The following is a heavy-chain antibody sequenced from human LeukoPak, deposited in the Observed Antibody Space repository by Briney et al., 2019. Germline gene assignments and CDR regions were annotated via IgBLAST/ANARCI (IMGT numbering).Heavy chain of an antibody. CDR2: IYYSGST. J-gene: IGHJ4*02. D-gene: IGHD3/OR15-3a*01. V-gene: IGHV4-59*01. Sequence: SETLSLTCTVSGGSISSYYWSWIRQAPGKGLEWIGYIYYSGSTNYNPSLKSRVTISVDTSKNQFSLKLSSVTAADTAVYYCARMDWYNFDYWGQGTLVTVSS. CDR1: GGSISSYY. CDR3: ARMDWYNFDY.